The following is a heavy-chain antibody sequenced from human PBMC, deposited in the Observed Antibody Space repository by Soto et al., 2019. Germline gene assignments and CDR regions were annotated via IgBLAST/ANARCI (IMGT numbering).Heavy chain of an antibody. CDR1: GFTFSSYA. V-gene: IGHV3-23*01. CDR3: ANRRGAGGHFDY. Sequence: PGGSLRLSCAASGFTFSSYAMGWVRQGPGKGLEWVAVVSIGGSTHYADSVRGRSTISRDNSKNTLSLQMNSLTAEDPAVYFCANRRGAGGHFDYWGQGALVTGSA. CDR2: VSIGGST. J-gene: IGHJ4*02. D-gene: IGHD2-15*01.